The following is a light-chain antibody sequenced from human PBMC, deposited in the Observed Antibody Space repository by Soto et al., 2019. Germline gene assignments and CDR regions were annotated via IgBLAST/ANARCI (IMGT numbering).Light chain of an antibody. J-gene: IGKJ2*01. CDR3: QQYGSSFRYT. Sequence: EIVLTQSPGTLSLSPGERATLSCRASQSVNGNYLTWYQQKPGQAPRLLIYGASSRATGIPDRFSGSGSGTDFTLTISRLEPEVFAVYYCQQYGSSFRYTFGQGTKLEIK. CDR1: QSVNGNY. CDR2: GAS. V-gene: IGKV3-20*01.